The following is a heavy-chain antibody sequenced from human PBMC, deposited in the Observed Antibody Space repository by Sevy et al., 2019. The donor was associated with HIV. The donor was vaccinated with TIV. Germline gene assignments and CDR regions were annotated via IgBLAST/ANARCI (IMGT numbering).Heavy chain of an antibody. Sequence: GGSLRLSCAASGFTFSRYWMSWVRQAPGKGLEWVANIKLDGSEKYYVDSVKGRFTISRDNAKNSLYLQMNSLRAEDSAVYYCARDCSSTSCLWGMDVWGQGTTVTVS. J-gene: IGHJ6*02. V-gene: IGHV3-7*03. CDR3: ARDCSSTSCLWGMDV. D-gene: IGHD2-2*01. CDR1: GFTFSRYW. CDR2: IKLDGSEK.